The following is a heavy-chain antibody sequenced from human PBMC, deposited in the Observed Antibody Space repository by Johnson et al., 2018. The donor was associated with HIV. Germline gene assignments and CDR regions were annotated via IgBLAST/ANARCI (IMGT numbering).Heavy chain of an antibody. D-gene: IGHD1-26*01. CDR3: GSPSLPCGIDAFDI. J-gene: IGHJ3*02. CDR1: GFTFSSYG. Sequence: QMLLVESWGGVVQPGGSLRLSCAASGFTFSSYGMHWVRQAPGKGLEWVAVISYDGSNKYYADSVKGRFTISRDNSKNTLYLQMNSLRAEDTAVYYCGSPSLPCGIDAFDIWGQGAMVTVSS. V-gene: IGHV3-30*19. CDR2: ISYDGSNK.